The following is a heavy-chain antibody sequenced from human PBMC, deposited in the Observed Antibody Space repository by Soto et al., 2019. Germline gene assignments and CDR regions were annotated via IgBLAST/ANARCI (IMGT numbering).Heavy chain of an antibody. CDR2: IYWEDDK. V-gene: IGHV2-5*02. J-gene: IGHJ4*02. D-gene: IGHD2-15*01. Sequence: QITLKESGPTLVKPTQTLTLTCTFSGFSLSTSGVGVGWIRQPPGKALGWLAPIYWEDDKRYSPSLKSRLTITKDTSKNQVVLTMTNMDPVDTATYYCAHRPSYCSGGSCYSGFDYWGQGTLVTVSS. CDR3: AHRPSYCSGGSCYSGFDY. CDR1: GFSLSTSGVG.